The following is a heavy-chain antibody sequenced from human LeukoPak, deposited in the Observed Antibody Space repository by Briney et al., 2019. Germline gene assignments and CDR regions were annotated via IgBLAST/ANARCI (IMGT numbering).Heavy chain of an antibody. CDR2: IGTAGDT. V-gene: IGHV3-13*01. D-gene: IGHD1-7*01. CDR1: LLTFSSYD. Sequence: WGSLSLSCAASLLTFSSYDMHGVRQATGKGLECVSAIGTAGDTYYPGSVKGRFTISRENAKNSSYLQMNSLRAGDTAVYYCARSGTTEGYFDYWGQGTLVTVSS. CDR3: ARSGTTEGYFDY. J-gene: IGHJ4*02.